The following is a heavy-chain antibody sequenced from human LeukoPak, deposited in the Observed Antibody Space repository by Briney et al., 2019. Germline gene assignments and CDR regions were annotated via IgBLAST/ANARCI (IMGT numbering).Heavy chain of an antibody. CDR3: AREARAGNWFDP. J-gene: IGHJ5*02. CDR1: GYSFTDYY. V-gene: IGHV1-2*02. CDR2: INPDSGGP. D-gene: IGHD5-12*01. Sequence: APVKVSCKASGYSFTDYYIHWMRQAPGQGLEWMGWINPDSGGPNYAQKFQGRVTMTRDTSIRTVYMELSRLTFDDAAVYYCAREARAGNWFDPWGQGTLVTVSS.